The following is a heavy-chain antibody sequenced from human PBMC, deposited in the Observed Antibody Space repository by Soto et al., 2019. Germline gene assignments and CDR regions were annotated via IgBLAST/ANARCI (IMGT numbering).Heavy chain of an antibody. J-gene: IGHJ4*02. D-gene: IGHD1-1*01. V-gene: IGHV1-69*15. Sequence: QVQLVQSGAEVKKPGSSVKVSCKASGGTFSSYAISWVRQAPGQGLEWMGSNIPIFGTANYAQKFQGRVTITAAESTRTSDTELSSVRSEDTAVYYCARDNTGPPLDYWGQGTLVTVCS. CDR3: ARDNTGPPLDY. CDR2: NIPIFGTA. CDR1: GGTFSSYA.